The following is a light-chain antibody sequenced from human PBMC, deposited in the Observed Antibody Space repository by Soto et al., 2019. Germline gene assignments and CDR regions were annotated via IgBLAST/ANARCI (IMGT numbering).Light chain of an antibody. CDR2: DAS. V-gene: IGKV1-5*02. CDR3: QHYNNYSWT. J-gene: IGKJ1*01. Sequence: DIQMTPSPSTLSASVGDRVTIICRASQSISSWWAWYQQKPGKAPKLLIYDASSLESGVPSRFSGSGSGTEFTLTISSLQPDDFASYYCQHYNNYSWTFGQGTKVDIK. CDR1: QSISSW.